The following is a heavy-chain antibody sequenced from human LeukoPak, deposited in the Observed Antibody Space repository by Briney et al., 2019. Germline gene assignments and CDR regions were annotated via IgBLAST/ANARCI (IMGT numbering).Heavy chain of an antibody. V-gene: IGHV1-69*05. CDR3: ARDTTYTYYYGSGSYSENWFDP. Sequence: SVKVSCKASGGTFSSYAISWVRQAPGQGLEWMGGIISIFGTANYAQKFQGRVTITTDESTSTAYMELSSLRSEDTAVYYCARDTTYTYYYGSGSYSENWFDPWGQGTLVTVSS. CDR1: GGTFSSYA. CDR2: IISIFGTA. D-gene: IGHD3-10*01. J-gene: IGHJ5*02.